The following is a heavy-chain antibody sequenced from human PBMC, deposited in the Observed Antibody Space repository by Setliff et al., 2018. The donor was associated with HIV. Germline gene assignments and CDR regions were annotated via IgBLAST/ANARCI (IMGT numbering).Heavy chain of an antibody. CDR2: INHSGST. CDR3: AREGGADRYFDY. V-gene: IGHV4-34*01. CDR1: GGSFNGYS. D-gene: IGHD3-16*01. Sequence: PSETLSLTCAVYGGSFNGYSWTWIRQPPGKGLEWIGGINHSGSTNYNPSLKSRVTISVDTSKSQFSLRLNSVTATDTAVYYCAREGGADRYFDYWGQGTLVTVSS. J-gene: IGHJ4*02.